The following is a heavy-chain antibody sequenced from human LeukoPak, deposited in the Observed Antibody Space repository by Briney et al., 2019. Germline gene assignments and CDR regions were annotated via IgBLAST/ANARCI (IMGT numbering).Heavy chain of an antibody. CDR1: GGSISSYY. J-gene: IGHJ4*02. V-gene: IGHV4-59*01. CDR2: IYDTGSS. Sequence: SETLSLTCTVSGGSISSYYWNWMRQPPGKGLEWIGYIYDTGSSSYNPSLKSRVTISVDTSKNQFSLKVRSVTAADTAVYYCARGVYNDTSGYYPDYWGLGTLVTVSS. D-gene: IGHD3-22*01. CDR3: ARGVYNDTSGYYPDY.